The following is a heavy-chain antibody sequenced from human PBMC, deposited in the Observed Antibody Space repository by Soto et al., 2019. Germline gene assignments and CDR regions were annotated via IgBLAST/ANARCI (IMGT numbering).Heavy chain of an antibody. J-gene: IGHJ4*02. CDR3: ANSKGGYGDGSIDY. Sequence: QVQLVESGGGVVQPGRSLRLSCAASGFTFSSYGMHWVRQAPGKGLEWVAVISYDGSNKYYADSVKGRFTISRDNSKNALYLQINSLRAEDTAVYYCANSKGGYGDGSIDYWGQGTLVTVSS. V-gene: IGHV3-30*18. D-gene: IGHD4-17*01. CDR2: ISYDGSNK. CDR1: GFTFSSYG.